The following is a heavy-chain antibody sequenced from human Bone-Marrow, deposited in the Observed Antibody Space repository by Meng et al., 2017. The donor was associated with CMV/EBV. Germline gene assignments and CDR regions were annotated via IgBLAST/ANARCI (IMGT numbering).Heavy chain of an antibody. CDR3: ARFVGCVGGCYRPAEYFQH. CDR2: IKQDGSEK. CDR1: GFTFSSYW. Sequence: GGSLRLSCAASGFTFSSYWMSWVRQAPGKGLEWVANIKQDGSEKYYVDSVKGRFTISRDKAKTSLNLQMNSLRAEDTAVYYCARFVGCVGGCYRPAEYFQHWGQGTLVTVSS. V-gene: IGHV3-7*01. J-gene: IGHJ1*01. D-gene: IGHD2-21*01.